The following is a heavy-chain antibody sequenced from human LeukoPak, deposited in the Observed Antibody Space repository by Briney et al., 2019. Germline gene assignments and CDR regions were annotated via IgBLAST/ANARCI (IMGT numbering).Heavy chain of an antibody. CDR2: IWYDGSNK. Sequence: GGSLRLSCAASGFTFSNFWMHWVRQAPGKGLEWVAVIWYDGSNKYYADFVKGQFAISRDNSKNTLYLQMNSLRAEDTAVYFCAKDRARGGTTDFDYWGQGTLVTVSS. D-gene: IGHD1-7*01. J-gene: IGHJ4*02. CDR1: GFTFSNFW. CDR3: AKDRARGGTTDFDY. V-gene: IGHV3-33*06.